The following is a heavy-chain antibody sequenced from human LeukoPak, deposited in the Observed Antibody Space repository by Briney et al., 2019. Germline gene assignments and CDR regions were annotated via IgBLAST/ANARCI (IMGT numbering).Heavy chain of an antibody. CDR1: GYTFTSYG. V-gene: IGHV1-18*01. J-gene: IGHJ5*02. Sequence: ASVKVSCKASGYTFTSYGISWVRQAPGQGLEWMGWISAYNGNTNYAQKLQGRVTMTTDTSTSTAYMELRSLRSDDTAVYYCARGAAIVVVLAATGGGSWFDPWGQGTLLTVSS. CDR3: ARGAAIVVVLAATGGGSWFDP. CDR2: ISAYNGNT. D-gene: IGHD2-15*01.